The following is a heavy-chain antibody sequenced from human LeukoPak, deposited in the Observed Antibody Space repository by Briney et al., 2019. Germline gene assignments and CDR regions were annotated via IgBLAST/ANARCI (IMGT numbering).Heavy chain of an antibody. D-gene: IGHD3-3*01. CDR2: MNPNSGNT. V-gene: IGHV1-8*01. CDR1: GYTFTSYD. J-gene: IGHJ6*02. CDR3: ARGAKAPNYDLWSGPYYYYGMDV. Sequence: ASVKVSCKASGYTFTSYDINWVRQATGQGLEWMGWMNPNSGNTGYAQKFQGRVTMTRNTSISTAYMELSSLRSEDTAVYYCARGAKAPNYDLWSGPYYYYGMDVWGQGTTVTVSS.